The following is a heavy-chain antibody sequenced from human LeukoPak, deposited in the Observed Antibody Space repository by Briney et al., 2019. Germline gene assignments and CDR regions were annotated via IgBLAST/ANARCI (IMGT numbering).Heavy chain of an antibody. D-gene: IGHD6-13*01. Sequence: GGSLRLSCAASGFTFDDYAMHWVRQAPGKGLEWVSLISWDGGSTYYADSVKGRFTISRDNSKNSLYLQMNSLRAEDTALYYCAKDPRGYSSSWYPPYAYYFDYWGQGTLVTVSS. J-gene: IGHJ4*02. CDR3: AKDPRGYSSSWYPPYAYYFDY. CDR1: GFTFDDYA. V-gene: IGHV3-43D*03. CDR2: ISWDGGST.